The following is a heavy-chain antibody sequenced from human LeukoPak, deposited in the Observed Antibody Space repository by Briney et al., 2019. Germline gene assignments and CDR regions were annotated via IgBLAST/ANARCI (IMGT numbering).Heavy chain of an antibody. D-gene: IGHD3-16*01. V-gene: IGHV3-53*01. CDR1: GFTVSSNS. CDR3: ARARGGYAFDI. J-gene: IGHJ3*02. Sequence: GGSLRLSCTVSGFTVSSNSMSWVRQAPGKGLEWVSFIYSDNTHYSDSVKGRFTISRDNSKNTLYLQMNSLRAEDTAVYYCARARGGYAFDIWGQGTMVTVSS. CDR2: IYSDNT.